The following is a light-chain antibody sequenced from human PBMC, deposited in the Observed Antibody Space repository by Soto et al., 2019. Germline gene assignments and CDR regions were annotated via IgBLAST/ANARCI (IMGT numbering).Light chain of an antibody. CDR2: DVS. Sequence: QSALTQHASVSGSPGQSITISCTGTSSDVGGYKYVSWYQQYPGKAPKLMIYDVSNRPSGVSNRFSGSKSGNTASLTISGLQAEDEADYYCTSYTTSSTLVFGTGTKLTVL. CDR3: TSYTTSSTLV. CDR1: SSDVGGYKY. J-gene: IGLJ1*01. V-gene: IGLV2-14*01.